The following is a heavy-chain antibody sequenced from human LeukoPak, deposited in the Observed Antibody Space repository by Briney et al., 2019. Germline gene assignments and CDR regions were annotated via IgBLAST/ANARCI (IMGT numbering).Heavy chain of an antibody. CDR1: GYTLTGYY. V-gene: IGHV1-2*02. D-gene: IGHD3-16*02. CDR3: ARDKLGLGELSLYDQ. Sequence: ASVKVSCKASGYTLTGYYMHWVRQPPGQGLEWMGWMNPKSGGTKDGQKFQGRVTMTRDTSISTAYMELSRLRSDDTAMYYCARDKLGLGELSLYDQWGQGTLVTVFS. CDR2: MNPKSGGT. J-gene: IGHJ5*02.